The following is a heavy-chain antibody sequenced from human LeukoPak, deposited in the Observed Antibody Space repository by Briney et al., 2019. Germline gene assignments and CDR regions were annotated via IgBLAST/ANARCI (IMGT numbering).Heavy chain of an antibody. V-gene: IGHV3-30*18. Sequence: GGSLRLSCAASGFTFTNYAMHWVRQTPGKGLEWVALISSDGSKNIYADPVKGRFTVSRDNSKSTLYLQMNSLRAEDTAVYYCVKGLVQTTMSYSVDYWGQGALVTVSS. CDR2: ISSDGSKN. CDR3: VKGLVQTTMSYSVDY. J-gene: IGHJ4*02. CDR1: GFTFTNYA. D-gene: IGHD1-1*01.